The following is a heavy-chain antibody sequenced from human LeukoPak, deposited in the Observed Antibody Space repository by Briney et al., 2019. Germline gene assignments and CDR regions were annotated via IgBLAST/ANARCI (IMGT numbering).Heavy chain of an antibody. Sequence: ASVKVSCKASGYTFTGNYMHWVRQAPGQGLEWMGWINPNSGGTNYAQKFQGRVTMTRDTSISTAYMELSRLRSDDTAVYYCARVQILGRIVVVVAATPDFDYWGQGTLVTVSS. J-gene: IGHJ4*02. CDR3: ARVQILGRIVVVVAATPDFDY. V-gene: IGHV1-2*02. CDR1: GYTFTGNY. D-gene: IGHD2-15*01. CDR2: INPNSGGT.